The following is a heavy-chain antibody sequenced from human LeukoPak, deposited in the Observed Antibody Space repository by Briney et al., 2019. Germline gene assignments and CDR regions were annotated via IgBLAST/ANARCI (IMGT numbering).Heavy chain of an antibody. CDR1: GFTVSSNY. D-gene: IGHD3-9*01. J-gene: IGHJ4*02. CDR3: ARGYFDWLPLEY. V-gene: IGHV3-53*01. Sequence: GGSLRLSCAASGFTVSSNYMSWVRQAPGKGLEWVSVIYSGGSTYYADSVKGRFTISRDNSKNTLYLQMNSLRAEDTGVYYCARGYFDWLPLEYWGQGTLVTVSS. CDR2: IYSGGST.